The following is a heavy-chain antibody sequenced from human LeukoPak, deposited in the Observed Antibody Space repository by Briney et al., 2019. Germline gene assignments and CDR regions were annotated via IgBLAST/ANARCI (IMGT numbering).Heavy chain of an antibody. V-gene: IGHV3-66*01. CDR1: GFTVSTNY. D-gene: IGHD3-16*02. CDR3: ARGTHTFGGVILDY. Sequence: GGSLRLSCAASGFTVSTNYMTWVRQAPGKGLEWVSVLHSVGSTYYADSVKGRFTISRDTSKNTLYLQMNSLRAEDTAVFYCARGTHTFGGVILDYWGQGTLVTVSS. CDR2: LHSVGST. J-gene: IGHJ4*02.